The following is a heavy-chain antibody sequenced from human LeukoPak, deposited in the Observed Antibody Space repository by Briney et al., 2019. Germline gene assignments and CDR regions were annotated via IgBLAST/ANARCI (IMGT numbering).Heavy chain of an antibody. D-gene: IGHD3-22*01. J-gene: IGHJ4*02. V-gene: IGHV4-59*08. CDR3: ARFYYYRRGYWYYFYY. CDR2: ISYSGST. Sequence: PSETLSLTCTVSGGSITSDYWSWIRQPPGKGLEWIGYISYSGSTSYDPSLKSRVTISGDSSKKQFSLKLSSVTAADTAVYYCARFYYYRRGYWYYFYYLGQGTLVTGSS. CDR1: GGSITSDY.